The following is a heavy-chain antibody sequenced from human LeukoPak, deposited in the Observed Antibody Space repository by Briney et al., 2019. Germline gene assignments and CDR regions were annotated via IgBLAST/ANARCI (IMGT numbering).Heavy chain of an antibody. V-gene: IGHV3-21*01. J-gene: IGHJ4*02. CDR3: ARNNWVDY. CDR1: GFTFSSYT. Sequence: GGSLRLSCAPSGFTFSSYTMNWVRQAPGKGLEWVSSISSSSTYTYYADSVWGRFTISRDNAKNALYLQMNSLRAEDTAVYYCARNNWVDYWGQGTLVTVSS. CDR2: ISSSSTYT. D-gene: IGHD1-1*01.